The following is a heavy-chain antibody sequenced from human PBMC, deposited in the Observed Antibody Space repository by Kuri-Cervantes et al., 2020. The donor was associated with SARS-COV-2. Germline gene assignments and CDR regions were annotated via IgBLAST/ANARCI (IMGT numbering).Heavy chain of an antibody. D-gene: IGHD2-2*01. Sequence: GGSRRPSCLDSEFGYSRYAMHWVRQAPGKGLEWEAQTSFDVTKKYYGESVKGQFIISRDNSVSTVYLQMNSLRAEDAAMYYCARGHISSRGDWFDPWGQGTLVTVSS. J-gene: IGHJ5*02. V-gene: IGHV3-30-3*01. CDR2: TSFDVTKK. CDR3: ARGHISSRGDWFDP. CDR1: EFGYSRYA.